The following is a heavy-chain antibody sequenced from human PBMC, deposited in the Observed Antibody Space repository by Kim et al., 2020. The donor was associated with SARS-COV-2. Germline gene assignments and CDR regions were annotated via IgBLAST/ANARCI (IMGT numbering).Heavy chain of an antibody. J-gene: IGHJ4*02. V-gene: IGHV4-34*01. CDR1: GGSFSGYY. CDR2: INHSGST. CDR3: ARGIKTYLTRPIDY. Sequence: SETLSLTCAVYGGSFSGYYWSWIRQPPGKGLEWIGEINHSGSTNYNPSLKSRVTISVDTSKNQFSLKLSSVTAADTAVYYCARGIKTYLTRPIDYWGQGTLVTVSS. D-gene: IGHD7-27*01.